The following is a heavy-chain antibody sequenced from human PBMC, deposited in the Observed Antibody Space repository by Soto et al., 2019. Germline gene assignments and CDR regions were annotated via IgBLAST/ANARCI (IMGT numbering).Heavy chain of an antibody. V-gene: IGHV1-18*01. D-gene: IGHD4-17*01. J-gene: IGHJ4*02. CDR2: ISASNGNT. CDR1: GYTFTNHG. CDR3: ARSQSGDYEGCGY. Sequence: QVQLVQSGAEVKKPGASVKVSCKASGYTFTNHGINWVRQAPGQGLEWMGWISASNGNTNYAQRVQGRVTMTTDTSTSTAYMELRSLRSDDTAVYYCARSQSGDYEGCGYWGQGTLVTVSS.